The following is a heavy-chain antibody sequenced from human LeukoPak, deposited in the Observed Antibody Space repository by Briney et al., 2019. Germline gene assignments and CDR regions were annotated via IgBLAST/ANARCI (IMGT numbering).Heavy chain of an antibody. CDR1: GGTFSSYA. J-gene: IGHJ4*02. Sequence: SVKVSCKASGGTFSSYAISWVRQAPGQGLEWMGGITPIFGTANYAQKFQGRVTITADESTSTAYMELSSLRSEDTAVYYCARAIQLWPEQIDYWGQGTLVTVSS. D-gene: IGHD5-18*01. CDR2: ITPIFGTA. CDR3: ARAIQLWPEQIDY. V-gene: IGHV1-69*13.